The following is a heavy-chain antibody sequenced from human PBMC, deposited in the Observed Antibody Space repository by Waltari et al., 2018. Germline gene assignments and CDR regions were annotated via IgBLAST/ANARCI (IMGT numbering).Heavy chain of an antibody. Sequence: QVQLVQSGAEVKKPGASVKVSCKASGYTFTGYYMHWVRQAPGQGLEWMGRINPNSGGTNYAQKFQGRVTMTRDTSISTAYMELSRLRSDDTAVYYCARDYYGSGSYSVSAFDIWGQGTMVTVSS. CDR3: ARDYYGSGSYSVSAFDI. CDR2: INPNSGGT. D-gene: IGHD3-10*01. CDR1: GYTFTGYY. V-gene: IGHV1-2*06. J-gene: IGHJ3*02.